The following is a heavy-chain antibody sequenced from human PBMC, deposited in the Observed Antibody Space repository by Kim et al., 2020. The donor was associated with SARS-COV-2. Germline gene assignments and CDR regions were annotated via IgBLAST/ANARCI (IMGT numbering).Heavy chain of an antibody. CDR2: INPNSGGT. CDR1: GYTFTGYY. D-gene: IGHD3-22*01. J-gene: IGHJ4*02. CDR3: ARGQPYYYDSSGYNDY. V-gene: IGHV1-2*02. Sequence: ASVKISCKASGYTFTGYYMHWVRQAPGQGLEWMGWINPNSGGTNYAQKFQGRVTMTRDTSISTAYMELSRLRSDDTAVYYCARGQPYYYDSSGYNDYWGQGTLVTVSS.